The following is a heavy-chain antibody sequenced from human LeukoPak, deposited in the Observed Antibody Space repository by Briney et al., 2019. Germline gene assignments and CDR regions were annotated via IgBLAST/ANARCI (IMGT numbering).Heavy chain of an antibody. CDR3: AKDSYVSGRPLHTFDV. V-gene: IGHV3-23*01. J-gene: IGHJ3*01. Sequence: GGSLRLSCAASGLTFSTYAMSWVRQAPGKGLEWVSTLSGSGDSTYYADSVKGRFTISRDNSQNTLFLQMNSLRVEDTAIYYCAKDSYVSGRPLHTFDVWGQGTMVTVSS. CDR1: GLTFSTYA. D-gene: IGHD3-10*01. CDR2: LSGSGDST.